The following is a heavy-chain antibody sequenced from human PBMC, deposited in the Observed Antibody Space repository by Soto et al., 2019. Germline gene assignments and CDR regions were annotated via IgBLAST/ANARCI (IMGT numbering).Heavy chain of an antibody. V-gene: IGHV3-30*18. Sequence: QVQLVESGGGVVQPGRSLRLSCAASGFTFSSHGMHWVRQAPGKGLEWVAVISYDGSNKYYADSVKGRFTISRDNSKNTLYLQMNSLRAEDTAVYYCAKDESPVKVLNTLLDYWGQGTLVTVSS. CDR1: GFTFSSHG. CDR3: AKDESPVKVLNTLLDY. J-gene: IGHJ4*02. CDR2: ISYDGSNK. D-gene: IGHD4-4*01.